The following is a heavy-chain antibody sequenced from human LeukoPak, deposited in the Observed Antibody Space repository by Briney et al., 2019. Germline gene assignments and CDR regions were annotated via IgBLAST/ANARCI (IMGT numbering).Heavy chain of an antibody. CDR2: IPYSERT. J-gene: IGHJ4*02. V-gene: IGHV4-59*01. CDR1: GGSISGYY. D-gene: IGHD2-15*01. CDR3: ARYLCSGGTCYGFDY. Sequence: KPSETLSLTCTVSGGSISGYYWSWIRQPPGKGLEWVGFIPYSERTSYNPSLKSRVTISVDTSKNEFSLKLTSVTVADTAVYYCARYLCSGGTCYGFDYWGQGTPVTVSS.